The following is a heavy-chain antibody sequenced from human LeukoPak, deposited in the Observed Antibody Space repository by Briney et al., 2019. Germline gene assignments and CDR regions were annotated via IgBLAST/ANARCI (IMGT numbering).Heavy chain of an antibody. CDR2: IYYTGST. CDR3: ARYHPTGSSLDV. CDR1: GGSINYYY. V-gene: IGHV4-59*13. D-gene: IGHD1-1*01. J-gene: IGHJ6*02. Sequence: SETLSLTCNVSGGSINYYYWSWIRQPPGKGLEWIGHIYYTGSTIYNPSLKSRVTISIDTSKNQFSLKLTSVTATDTAVYFCARYHPTGSSLDVWGQGTTVTVSS.